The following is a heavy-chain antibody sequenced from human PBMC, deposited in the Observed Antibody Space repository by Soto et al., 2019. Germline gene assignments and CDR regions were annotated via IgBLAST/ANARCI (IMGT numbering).Heavy chain of an antibody. D-gene: IGHD3-3*01. CDR1: GDSVPSNSAA. J-gene: IGHJ3*02. V-gene: IGHV6-1*01. CDR3: ARILRFLEWPLRDDAFDI. CDR2: TYYRSKWYN. Sequence: SQTLSLTCAISGDSVPSNSAAWNWIRQSPSRGLEWLGRTYYRSKWYNDYAVSVKSRITINPDTSKNQFSLQLNSVTPEDTAVYYCARILRFLEWPLRDDAFDIWGQGTMVTVSS.